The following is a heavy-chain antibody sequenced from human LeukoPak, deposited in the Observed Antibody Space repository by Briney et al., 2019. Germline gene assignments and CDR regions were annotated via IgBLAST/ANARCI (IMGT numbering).Heavy chain of an antibody. V-gene: IGHV1-69*01. D-gene: IGHD3-22*01. CDR1: GGTFSSYA. J-gene: IGHJ4*02. CDR2: IIPISGAP. Sequence: SVKVSCKASGGTFSSYAFSWVRQAPGQRLEWMGGIIPISGAPNYAQRFQGRVTITADESTSTAYMELSSLRSDDTAVYYCARDRREGGYYYFAYWGQGTLVTVSS. CDR3: ARDRREGGYYYFAY.